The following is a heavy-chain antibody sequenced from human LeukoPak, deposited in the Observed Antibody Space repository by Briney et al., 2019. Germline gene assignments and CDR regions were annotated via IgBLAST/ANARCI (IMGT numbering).Heavy chain of an antibody. J-gene: IGHJ4*02. CDR3: ARDQSNWNYGGYYFDY. Sequence: GGSLRLSCAASGFTFSSYSMNWVRQAPGKGLEWVSYISSSSSTIYYADSVKGRFTISRDNAKNSLYLQMNSLRAEDTAVYYCARDQSNWNYGGYYFDYWGQGTLVTVSS. CDR1: GFTFSSYS. CDR2: ISSSSSTI. D-gene: IGHD1-7*01. V-gene: IGHV3-48*01.